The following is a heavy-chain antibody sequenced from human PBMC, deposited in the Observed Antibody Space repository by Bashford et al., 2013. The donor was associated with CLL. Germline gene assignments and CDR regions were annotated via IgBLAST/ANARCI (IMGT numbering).Heavy chain of an antibody. V-gene: IGHV4-34*01. CDR3: ARGRLDYYDTRAFDI. CDR1: GGSFSDYH. D-gene: IGHD3-22*01. Sequence: SSETLSLTCAVYGGSFSDYHWTWIRQAPGRGLEWIGEINHGGSTDYTPSLKSRVTISLDTSKNQFSLKLNSVAAADTAVYYCARGRLDYYDTRAFDIWGQGTMVTVSS. J-gene: IGHJ3*02. CDR2: INHGGST.